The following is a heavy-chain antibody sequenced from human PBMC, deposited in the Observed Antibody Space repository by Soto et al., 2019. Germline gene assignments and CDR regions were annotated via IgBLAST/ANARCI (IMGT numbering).Heavy chain of an antibody. CDR2: IIPIFGTA. CDR1: GGIFSDYG. D-gene: IGHD3-22*01. Sequence: GASVKVSCKASGGIFSDYGINWVRQAPGQGLEWMGGIIPIFGTANYAQKFQGRVTITADESTTTAYMELSSLRSEGTAVYYCARGWDHYDSSGLLTWFDPWGQGTLVTVSS. CDR3: ARGWDHYDSSGLLTWFDP. V-gene: IGHV1-69*13. J-gene: IGHJ5*02.